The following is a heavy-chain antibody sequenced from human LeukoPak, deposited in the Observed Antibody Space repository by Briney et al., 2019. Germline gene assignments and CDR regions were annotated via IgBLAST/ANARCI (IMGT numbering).Heavy chain of an antibody. CDR1: GGSFSGYY. CDR2: INHSGST. CDR3: ARGGFGELLYYFDY. V-gene: IGHV4-34*01. D-gene: IGHD3-10*01. Sequence: SETLSLTCAVYGGSFSGYYWSWIRQPPGKGLEWIGEINHSGSTNYNPSLKSRVTISVDTSKNQFSLKLSSVTAADTAVYYCARGGFGELLYYFDYWGQGTLVTVSS. J-gene: IGHJ4*02.